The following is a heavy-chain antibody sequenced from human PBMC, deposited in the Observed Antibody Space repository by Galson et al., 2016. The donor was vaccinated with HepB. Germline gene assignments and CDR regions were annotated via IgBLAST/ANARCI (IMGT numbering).Heavy chain of an antibody. V-gene: IGHV4-59*01. CDR2: IYYIGST. D-gene: IGHD6-25*01. CDR3: GRGAGYLDF. CDR1: GGSISSYY. Sequence: TLSLTCTVSGGSISSYYWSWIRRPPGKGLEWIGFIYYIGSTNYNSTLKSRVTISVDTSKNQFSLELTSVTAADTAVYYCGRGAGYLDFWGQGKLVTVSS. J-gene: IGHJ4*02.